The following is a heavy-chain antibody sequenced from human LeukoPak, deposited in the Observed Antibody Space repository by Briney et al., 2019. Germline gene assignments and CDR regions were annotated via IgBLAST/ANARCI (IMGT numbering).Heavy chain of an antibody. J-gene: IGHJ4*02. Sequence: PGGSLRLSCATSGFTFSSYWMHWVRQAPGKGLVWVSRINSDGSTTNYADSAKGRFTISRDNAKNTLYLQMNSLRAEDTAVYYCVWMSPHAGWGQGTLVTVSS. CDR2: INSDGSTT. CDR3: VWMSPHAG. D-gene: IGHD3-3*01. V-gene: IGHV3-74*01. CDR1: GFTFSSYW.